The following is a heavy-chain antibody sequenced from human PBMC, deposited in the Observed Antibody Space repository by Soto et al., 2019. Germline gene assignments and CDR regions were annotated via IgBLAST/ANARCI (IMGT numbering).Heavy chain of an antibody. D-gene: IGHD6-13*01. V-gene: IGHV3-23*01. CDR1: GFTFSSYA. CDR2: ISGSGGST. J-gene: IGHJ4*02. Sequence: GGSLRLSCAASGFTFSSYAMSWVRQAPGKGLEWVSAISGSGGSTYYADSVKGRFTISRDNSKNTLYLQMNSLRAEDTAVYYCAKDMDDSSSWYGDFDYWGQGTLVTVSS. CDR3: AKDMDDSSSWYGDFDY.